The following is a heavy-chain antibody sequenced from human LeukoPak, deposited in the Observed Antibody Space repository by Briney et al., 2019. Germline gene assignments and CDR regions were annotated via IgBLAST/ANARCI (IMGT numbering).Heavy chain of an antibody. CDR2: ISGRGASK. CDR1: GLTFNNYA. V-gene: IGHV3-23*01. D-gene: IGHD1-14*01. CDR3: ARDRGRNSFDY. Sequence: GGSLRLSCAVSGLTFNNYAMSWVRQAPGKGLEWVSGISGRGASKYYADSVKGRFTISRDNSKNTLYLQLTSLRAEDTALYYCARDRGRNSFDYWGQGTLVSVSS. J-gene: IGHJ4*02.